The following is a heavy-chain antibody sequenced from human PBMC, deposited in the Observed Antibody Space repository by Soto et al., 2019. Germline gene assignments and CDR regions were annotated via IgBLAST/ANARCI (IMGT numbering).Heavy chain of an antibody. Sequence: SETLSLTCAVSGYSISSGYYWGWIRQPPGKGLEWIGSIYHSGSTYYNPSLKSRVTISVDTSKNQFSLKLSSVTAADTAVYYCAREGYYDFWSGSSMGHYYYYGMDVWGQGTTVTVS. CDR1: GYSISSGYY. J-gene: IGHJ6*02. D-gene: IGHD3-3*01. V-gene: IGHV4-38-2*01. CDR2: IYHSGST. CDR3: AREGYYDFWSGSSMGHYYYYGMDV.